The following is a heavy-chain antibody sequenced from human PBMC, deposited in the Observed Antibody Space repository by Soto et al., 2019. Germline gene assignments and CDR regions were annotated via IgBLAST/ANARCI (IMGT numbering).Heavy chain of an antibody. D-gene: IGHD1-20*01. CDR1: GDSISSYY. Sequence: QVQLQESGPGLVKPSETLSLTCTVSGDSISSYYWSWIRQPPGKGLEWIGYIYYSGSTNYNPSLKSRVTISVDTSKNQFSLKLTPVTAADTAVYYCAGLKVSKSYWFDPWGQGTLVTVSS. CDR2: IYYSGST. V-gene: IGHV4-59*08. J-gene: IGHJ5*02. CDR3: AGLKVSKSYWFDP.